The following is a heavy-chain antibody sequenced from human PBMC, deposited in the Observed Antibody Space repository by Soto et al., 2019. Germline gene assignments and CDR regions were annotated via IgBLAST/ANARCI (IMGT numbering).Heavy chain of an antibody. V-gene: IGHV2-5*02. D-gene: IGHD2-15*01. J-gene: IGHJ4*02. Sequence: QITLKESGPTLVKPTQTLTLTCTFSGFSLSTSGVGVGWIRQPPGKALEWLTFIYWDDDKRNSPFLKSRLTITKDTSKDEVVLTMTNMDPVDTATYYFAHLVVAGITDYFDAWGQGTLVTVSS. CDR2: IYWDDDK. CDR1: GFSLSTSGVG. CDR3: AHLVVAGITDYFDA.